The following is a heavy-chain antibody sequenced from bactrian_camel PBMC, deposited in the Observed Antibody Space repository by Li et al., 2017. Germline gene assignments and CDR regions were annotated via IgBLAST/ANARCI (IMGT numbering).Heavy chain of an antibody. CDR1: GRTYSHYC. D-gene: IGHD3*01. J-gene: IGHJ4*01. Sequence: HVQLVESGGGSVQAGEFLRLSCAVSGRTYSHYCMAWFRQVPGKEREGVGGIRTNGGGTWYADSVKGRFTISQDNAKNTVYLQMNNLKPEDTAMYYCAEWVEFGRGCALGAREYFNWGQGTQVTVS. CDR3: AEWVEFGRGCALGAREYFN. V-gene: IGHV3-3*01. CDR2: IRTNGGGT.